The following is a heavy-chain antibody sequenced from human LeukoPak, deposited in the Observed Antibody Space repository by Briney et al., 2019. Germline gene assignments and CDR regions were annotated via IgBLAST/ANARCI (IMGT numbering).Heavy chain of an antibody. D-gene: IGHD3-22*01. CDR3: AREWIVVVMGFDAFDI. Sequence: GXXXRLXCAASGFTFSTYDMHWVRHPPXXXXXXVSGIGVAGNIFFPGSVKGRFIISRENAKNSLYLQINSLRAGDTAVYYCAREWIVVVMGFDAFDIWGQGTMVTVSS. J-gene: IGHJ3*02. CDR2: IGVAGNI. V-gene: IGHV3-13*01. CDR1: GFTFSTYD.